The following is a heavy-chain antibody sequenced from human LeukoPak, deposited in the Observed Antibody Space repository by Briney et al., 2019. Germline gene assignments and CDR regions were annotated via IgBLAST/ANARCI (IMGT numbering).Heavy chain of an antibody. Sequence: GGSLGLSCAASGFTVSSYAMSWVRQAPGKGLEWVSAISGSGGSTYYADSVKGRFTISRDNSKNTLYLQMNSLRAEDTAVYYCAKAYYGSGSDLDYWGQGTLVTVSS. V-gene: IGHV3-23*01. CDR3: AKAYYGSGSDLDY. J-gene: IGHJ4*02. CDR2: ISGSGGST. CDR1: GFTVSSYA. D-gene: IGHD3-10*01.